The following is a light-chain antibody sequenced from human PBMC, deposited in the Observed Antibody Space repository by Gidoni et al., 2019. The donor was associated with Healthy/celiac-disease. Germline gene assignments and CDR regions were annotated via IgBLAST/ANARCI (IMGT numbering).Light chain of an antibody. CDR3: QQYYSYPPT. CDR2: AAS. J-gene: IGKJ4*01. Sequence: AIQIPHSPSSLSASTGDRVTITCRASQGISSYLAWYQQKPGKAPKLLIYAASTLQSGVPSRFSGSGSGTDFTLTISYLQSEDFATYYCQQYYSYPPTFGGGTKVEIK. V-gene: IGKV1-8*01. CDR1: QGISSY.